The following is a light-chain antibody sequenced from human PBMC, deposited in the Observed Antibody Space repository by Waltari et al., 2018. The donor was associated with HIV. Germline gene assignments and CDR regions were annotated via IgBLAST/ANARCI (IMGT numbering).Light chain of an antibody. Sequence: NFMLTHPHSVSASPGTTVTISCTGSSGRGASNSVQWDQQRPGSAPTTVIYKDDQRPSGVPGRFSGSINSSPNSASLTISGLKTEDEADYYCQSFHGITAVFGGGTKLTVL. CDR2: KDD. V-gene: IGLV6-57*02. CDR3: QSFHGITAV. J-gene: IGLJ3*02. CDR1: SGRGASNS.